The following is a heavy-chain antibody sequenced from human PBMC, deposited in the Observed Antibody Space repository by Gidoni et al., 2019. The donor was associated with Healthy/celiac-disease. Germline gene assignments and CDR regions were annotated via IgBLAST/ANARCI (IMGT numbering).Heavy chain of an antibody. J-gene: IGHJ4*02. CDR3: ATAGSGSPSYYFDY. Sequence: QVQLVQSVAEVKKPGASVKVPCKVSGYSPTELSMHWVRQAPGKGLEWLGGLDPEDGETIYAQKCQGRVTMTEDTSTDTAYMELSSLRSEDTAMYYCATAGSGSPSYYFDYWGQGTLVTVSS. V-gene: IGHV1-24*01. D-gene: IGHD6-19*01. CDR1: GYSPTELS. CDR2: LDPEDGET.